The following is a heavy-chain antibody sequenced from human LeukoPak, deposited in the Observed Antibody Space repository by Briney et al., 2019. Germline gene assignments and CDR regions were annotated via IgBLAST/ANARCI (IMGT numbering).Heavy chain of an antibody. CDR2: IYSGGST. D-gene: IGHD6-25*01. Sequence: GGSLRLSCAASGFTVGSNYMSWVRQAPGKGLEWVSVIYSGGSTYYADSVKGRFTISRDNSKNTLYLQMNSLRAEDTAVYYCARHRAEYYYGMDVWGQGTTVTVSS. CDR1: GFTVGSNY. J-gene: IGHJ6*02. V-gene: IGHV3-53*01. CDR3: ARHRAEYYYGMDV.